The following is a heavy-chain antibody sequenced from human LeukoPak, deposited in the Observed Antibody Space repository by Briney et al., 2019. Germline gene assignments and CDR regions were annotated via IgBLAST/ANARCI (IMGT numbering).Heavy chain of an antibody. V-gene: IGHV3-48*04. CDR2: ISSSSSTI. CDR1: GFTFSSYS. J-gene: IGHJ6*03. CDR3: AKAGESTSVFGYYMDV. Sequence: PGGSLRLSCAASGFTFSSYSMNWVRQAPGKGLEWVSYISSSSSTIYYADSVKGRFTISRDNAKNSLYLQMNSLRAEDTAVYYCAKAGESTSVFGYYMDVWGKGTTVTISS. D-gene: IGHD2-2*01.